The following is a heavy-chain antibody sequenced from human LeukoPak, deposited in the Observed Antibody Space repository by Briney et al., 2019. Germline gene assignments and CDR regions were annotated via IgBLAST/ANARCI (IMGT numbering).Heavy chain of an antibody. CDR2: ISSSGSTI. Sequence: GGSLSLSFAASGFTFSDYYMSWIRQAPGKGLEWVSYISSSGSTIYYADSVKGRFTISRDNAKNSLYLQMNSLRAEDTAVYYCARDQSLHDGGDFDYWGQGTLVTVSS. J-gene: IGHJ4*02. CDR1: GFTFSDYY. CDR3: ARDQSLHDGGDFDY. D-gene: IGHD4-11*01. V-gene: IGHV3-11*04.